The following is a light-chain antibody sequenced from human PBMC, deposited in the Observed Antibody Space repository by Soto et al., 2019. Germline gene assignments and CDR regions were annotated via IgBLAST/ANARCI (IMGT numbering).Light chain of an antibody. CDR2: GAS. Sequence: EILMTQSPATLSVSPGERATLSCRASQSVSSANFAWYQQKPGQAPRLLIYGASSRATGIPDTVSGRRSGTVVSRAGKVMAHDDFAVYYWHQYGNSPQTFGQGTKV. CDR1: QSVSSAN. J-gene: IGKJ1*01. V-gene: IGKV3-20*01. CDR3: HQYGNSPQT.